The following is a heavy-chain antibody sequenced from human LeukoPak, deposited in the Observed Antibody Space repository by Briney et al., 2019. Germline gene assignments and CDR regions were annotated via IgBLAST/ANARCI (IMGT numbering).Heavy chain of an antibody. V-gene: IGHV3-30*04. J-gene: IGHJ6*04. Sequence: GGSLRLSCAASGFTFSSYAMHWVRQAPGKGLDGVAVISYDGSNKYYADSVKGRFTISRDNSKNTLYLQMNSLRAEDTAVYYCARDRQLDYYYYGMDVWGKGTTVTVSS. D-gene: IGHD1-1*01. CDR3: ARDRQLDYYYYGMDV. CDR1: GFTFSSYA. CDR2: ISYDGSNK.